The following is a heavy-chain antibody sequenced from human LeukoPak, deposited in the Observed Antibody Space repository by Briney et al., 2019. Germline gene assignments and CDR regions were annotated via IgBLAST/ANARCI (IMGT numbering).Heavy chain of an antibody. V-gene: IGHV1-18*01. CDR3: ATGYCSSTNCRIDY. J-gene: IGHJ4*02. CDR1: GYTFTSYG. CDR2: IRVYNGDT. D-gene: IGHD2-2*03. Sequence: ASVKVSCKASGYTFTSYGISWVRQAPGQGLAWMGWIRVYNGDTNYAQKLQGRVTMTTDTSTSTAYMELRSLRSDDTAVYYCATGYCSSTNCRIDYWGQGILVSVSS.